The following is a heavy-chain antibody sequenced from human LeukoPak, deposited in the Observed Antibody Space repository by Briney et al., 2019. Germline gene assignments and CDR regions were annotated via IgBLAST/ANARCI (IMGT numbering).Heavy chain of an antibody. J-gene: IGHJ4*02. Sequence: GGSLRLSCAASGFTFSSFSMNWVRQAPGKGLEWVSYISSSSGTTNYADSVKGRFTISRDNAKNSLYLQMNSLRAEDTAVYYCARGLDYWGQGTPVTVSS. CDR3: ARGLDY. CDR1: GFTFSSFS. CDR2: ISSSSGTT. V-gene: IGHV3-48*01.